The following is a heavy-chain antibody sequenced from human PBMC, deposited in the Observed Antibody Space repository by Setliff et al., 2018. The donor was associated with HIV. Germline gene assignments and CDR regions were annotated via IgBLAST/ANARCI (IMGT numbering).Heavy chain of an antibody. Sequence: GGSLRLSCAASGFTFSSYAMHWVRQAPGKGLEWVAVISYDGSNKYYADSVKGRFTISRDNSKNTLYLQMNSLRAEDTAVYYCARARGYYDSSGYYYWGQGTLVTVSS. CDR3: ARARGYYDSSGYYY. CDR1: GFTFSSYA. D-gene: IGHD3-22*01. CDR2: ISYDGSNK. J-gene: IGHJ4*02. V-gene: IGHV3-30*04.